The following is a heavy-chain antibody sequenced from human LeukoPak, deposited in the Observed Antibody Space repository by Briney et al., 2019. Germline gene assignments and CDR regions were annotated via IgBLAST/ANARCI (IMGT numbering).Heavy chain of an antibody. CDR3: AKNTQYSGYYDC. D-gene: IGHD6-6*01. V-gene: IGHV3-23*01. CDR1: GFTFSIHW. Sequence: GGSLRLSCVASGFTFSIHWMTWVRQAPGKGPEWVSFISDSGGITYYADSVKGRFTISRDNSKNTLYLQMNSLRAEDTAVYYCAKNTQYSGYYDCWGQGTLVAVSS. J-gene: IGHJ4*02. CDR2: ISDSGGIT.